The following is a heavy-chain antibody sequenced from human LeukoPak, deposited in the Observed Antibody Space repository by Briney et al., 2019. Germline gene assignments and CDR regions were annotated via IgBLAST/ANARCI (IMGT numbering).Heavy chain of an antibody. J-gene: IGHJ5*02. Sequence: SETLSLTCTVAGYSISSGYYWGWIRQPPGKGLEGIGGSYHSGSTYYNPSLKSRVTISEDTSKNQFSLKLSSVTAADTAVYYCARSLYEYSSSAVPQRFDPWGQGTLVTVSS. CDR3: ARSLYEYSSSAVPQRFDP. CDR1: GYSISSGYY. CDR2: SYHSGST. V-gene: IGHV4-38-2*02. D-gene: IGHD6-6*01.